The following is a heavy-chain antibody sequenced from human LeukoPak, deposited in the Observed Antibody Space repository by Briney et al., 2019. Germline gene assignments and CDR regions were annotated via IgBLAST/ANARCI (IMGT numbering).Heavy chain of an antibody. CDR2: ICSGGST. D-gene: IGHD1-14*01. CDR3: VKDRGNHVTDY. CDR1: GGSISSSPCY. Sequence: SETLSLTCTVSGGSISSSPCYRGWIRQPPGKGLEWFGTICSGGSTYYNPSLKSRVTISVDTSKNQFSLKLSSLTAADTAVYYCVKDRGNHVTDYWGQGTLVTVSS. V-gene: IGHV4-39*07. J-gene: IGHJ4*02.